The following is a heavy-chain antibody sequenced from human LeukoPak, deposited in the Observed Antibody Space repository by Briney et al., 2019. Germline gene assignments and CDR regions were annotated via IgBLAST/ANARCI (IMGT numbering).Heavy chain of an antibody. D-gene: IGHD4-17*01. Sequence: GGSLRLSCAASGFTFSSYGMHWVRQAPGKGLDWVAFIHHDGSNKYYADSVRGRFTISRDNSKNTLYLQMNSQRAEDTAVYYCAKETPDYGDYDGTDAFDIWGQGRMVTVHS. CDR2: IHHDGSNK. CDR3: AKETPDYGDYDGTDAFDI. J-gene: IGHJ3*02. CDR1: GFTFSSYG. V-gene: IGHV3-30*02.